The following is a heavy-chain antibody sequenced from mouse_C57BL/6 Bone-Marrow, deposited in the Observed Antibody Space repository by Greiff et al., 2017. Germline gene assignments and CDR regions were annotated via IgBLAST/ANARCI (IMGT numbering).Heavy chain of an antibody. CDR3: ARCFYFDY. J-gene: IGHJ2*01. CDR1: GYTFTSYW. Sequence: VQLQQPGAELVRPGSSVKLSCKASGYTFTSYWMHWVKQRPIQGLEWIGNIDPSDSETHYNQKFKDKATLTVDKSSSTAYMQLSSLTSEDSAVCYCARCFYFDYWGQGTTLTVSS. CDR2: IDPSDSET. V-gene: IGHV1-52*01.